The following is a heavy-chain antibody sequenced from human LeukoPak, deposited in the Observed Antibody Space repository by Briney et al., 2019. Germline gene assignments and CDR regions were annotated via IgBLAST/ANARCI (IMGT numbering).Heavy chain of an antibody. CDR1: GFTFSSYA. CDR2: ISYDGNNK. V-gene: IGHV3-30-3*01. J-gene: IGHJ6*03. D-gene: IGHD3-10*01. Sequence: PGGSLRLSCAASGFTFSSYAMHWVRQAPGKGLEWVALISYDGNNKYSADSVKGRFTVSRDNSKNTVYLQMDSLRIEDTAVYYCARPPFYYNAGTYYYQYYMDVWGKGTMVTVSS. CDR3: ARPPFYYNAGTYYYQYYMDV.